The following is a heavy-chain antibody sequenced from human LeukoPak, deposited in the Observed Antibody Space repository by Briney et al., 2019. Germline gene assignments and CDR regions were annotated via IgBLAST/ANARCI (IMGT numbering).Heavy chain of an antibody. CDR3: ARAPGVCSGGSCYSHNWFDP. Sequence: ASVKVSCKASGYTFTSYYMHWVRQAPGQGLEWMGIINPSGGSTSYAQKFQGRVTMTRDMSTSTAYMELSSLRSEDTAVYYCARAPGVCSGGSCYSHNWFDPWGQGTLVTVSS. V-gene: IGHV1-46*01. D-gene: IGHD2-15*01. CDR2: INPSGGST. J-gene: IGHJ5*02. CDR1: GYTFTSYY.